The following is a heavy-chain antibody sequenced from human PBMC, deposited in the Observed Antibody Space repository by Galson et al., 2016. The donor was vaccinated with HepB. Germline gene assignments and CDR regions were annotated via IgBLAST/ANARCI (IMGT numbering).Heavy chain of an antibody. CDR3: ARDVRQNKWVGELLRPAWYLDL. CDR1: Y. J-gene: IGHJ2*01. D-gene: IGHD3-10*01. Sequence: YWSWIRQPPGKGLEWIGSMTYTGGTSYNPSLRNRATMSVDTSKNHLSLRLSSVTAADTAVYYCARDVRQNKWVGELLRPAWYLDLCGRGTLVTISS. V-gene: IGHV4-59*01. CDR2: MTYTGGT.